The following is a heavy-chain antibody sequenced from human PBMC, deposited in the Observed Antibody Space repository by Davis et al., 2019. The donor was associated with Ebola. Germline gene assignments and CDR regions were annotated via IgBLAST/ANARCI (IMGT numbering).Heavy chain of an antibody. Sequence: GESLKISCLASGFTFSSYTMNWVRQAPGKGLEWVSYISSSGSTIYYADSVKGRFTISRDNAKNSLYLQMNSLRDEDTAVYYCARDGGRHYYYYYGMDVWGQGTTVTVSS. V-gene: IGHV3-48*02. CDR3: ARDGGRHYYYYYGMDV. CDR1: GFTFSSYT. CDR2: ISSSGSTI. D-gene: IGHD3-16*01. J-gene: IGHJ6*02.